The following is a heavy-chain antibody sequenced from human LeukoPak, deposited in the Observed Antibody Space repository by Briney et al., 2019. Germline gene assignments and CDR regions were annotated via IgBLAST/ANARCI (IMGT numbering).Heavy chain of an antibody. J-gene: IGHJ3*02. CDR2: IYTSGST. D-gene: IGHD3-10*01. Sequence: SETLSLTCTVSGGSISSGSYYWSWIRQPAGKGLEWIGRIYTSGSTNYNPSLKSRVTISVDTSKNQFSLKLSSVTAADTAVYYCARAVAGSGSYLDDAFDIWGQGTMVTVSS. CDR1: GGSISSGSYY. CDR3: ARAVAGSGSYLDDAFDI. V-gene: IGHV4-61*02.